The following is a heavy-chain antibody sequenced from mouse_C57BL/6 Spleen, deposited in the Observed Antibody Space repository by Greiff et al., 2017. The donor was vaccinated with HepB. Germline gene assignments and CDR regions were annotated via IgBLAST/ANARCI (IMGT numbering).Heavy chain of an antibody. V-gene: IGHV1-66*01. CDR2: IYPGSGNN. CDR3: ARERYYFDY. J-gene: IGHJ2*01. Sequence: QVQLQQSGPELVKPGASVKISCKASGYSFTSYYIHWVKQRPGQGLEWIGWIYPGSGNNKYNEKFKGKATLTADTSSSTAYMQLSSLTSEDSAVYYCARERYYFDYWGQGTTLTVSS. CDR1: GYSFTSYY.